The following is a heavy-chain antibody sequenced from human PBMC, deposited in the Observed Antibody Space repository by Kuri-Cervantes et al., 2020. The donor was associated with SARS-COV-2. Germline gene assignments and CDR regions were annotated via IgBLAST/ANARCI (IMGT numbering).Heavy chain of an antibody. CDR1: GFTFSSYA. CDR2: ISGSGGST. CDR3: ARDLRQGKSLDY. D-gene: IGHD3-10*01. Sequence: GGSLRLSCAASGFTFSSYAMSWVRQAPGKGLEWVSAISGSGGSTYYADSVKGRFTISRDNSKNTLYLQMSSLRAEDTAVYYCARDLRQGKSLDYWGQGTLVTVSS. J-gene: IGHJ4*02. V-gene: IGHV3-23*01.